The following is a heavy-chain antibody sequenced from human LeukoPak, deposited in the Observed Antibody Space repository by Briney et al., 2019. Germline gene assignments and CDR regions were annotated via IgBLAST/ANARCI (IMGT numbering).Heavy chain of an antibody. Sequence: TGGSLRLSCAASGFTSNRHWMTWVRQAPGKGLEWIANVNPDMSEKNYVESVKGRFTISRDKVKNSLYLQMNSLRAEDTAVYYCARDRCMLTPWGQGTLVTVSS. V-gene: IGHV3-7*01. CDR2: VNPDMSEK. CDR1: GFTSNRHW. J-gene: IGHJ4*02. CDR3: ARDRCMLTP. D-gene: IGHD2-8*01.